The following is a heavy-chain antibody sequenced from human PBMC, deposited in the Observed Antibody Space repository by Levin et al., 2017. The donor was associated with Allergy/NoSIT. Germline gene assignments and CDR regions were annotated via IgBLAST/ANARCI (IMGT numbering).Heavy chain of an antibody. CDR1: GGSISSYY. V-gene: IGHV4-59*01. CDR2: IYYSGST. CDR3: ARVASGSSWYGFAFDI. D-gene: IGHD6-13*01. J-gene: IGHJ3*02. Sequence: SETLSLTCTVSGGSISSYYWSWIRQPPGKGLEWIGYIYYSGSTNYNPSLKSRVTISVDTSKNQFSLKLSSVTAADTAVYYCARVASGSSWYGFAFDIWGQGTMVTVSS.